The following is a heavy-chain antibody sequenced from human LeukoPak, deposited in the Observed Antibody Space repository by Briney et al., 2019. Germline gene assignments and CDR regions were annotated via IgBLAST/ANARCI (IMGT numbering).Heavy chain of an antibody. D-gene: IGHD7-27*01. CDR2: INPSGGNT. V-gene: IGHV1-46*01. CDR1: GYTFTSYY. J-gene: IGHJ4*02. Sequence: ASVKVSCKASGYTFTSYYMHWVRQAPGQGLEWMGIINPSGGNTGYAQKFQGRVTITRNTSISTAYMELSSLRSEDTAVYYCARVVTGEVLLSWGQGTLVTVSS. CDR3: ARVVTGEVLLS.